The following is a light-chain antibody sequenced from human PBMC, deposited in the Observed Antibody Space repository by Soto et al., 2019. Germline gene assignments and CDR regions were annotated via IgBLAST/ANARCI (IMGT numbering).Light chain of an antibody. CDR3: QQSYSTPPT. Sequence: DIQMTQSPSTLSASVGDRVTITCRASQSISSWLAWYQQKPGKAPKLLIYDASSLESGVPSRFSGTGSGTDFTLTISSLQPEDFATYYCQQSYSTPPTFGQGTKVDIK. CDR1: QSISSW. J-gene: IGKJ1*01. CDR2: DAS. V-gene: IGKV1-5*01.